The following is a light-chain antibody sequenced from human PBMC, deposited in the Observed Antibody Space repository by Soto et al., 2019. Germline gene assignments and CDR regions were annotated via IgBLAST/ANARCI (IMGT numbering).Light chain of an antibody. J-gene: IGKJ2*01. CDR3: QQYNNWPHT. CDR2: GVS. CDR1: QSVSSK. Sequence: EIVMTQAPATRSVSPGERATLACRASQSVSSKVAWFQQKPGQAPSLLIYGVSTRATGVPVRFSGSGSGTEFTPTLPRLPSADFAVYYCQQYNNWPHTFGQGTNVDSK. V-gene: IGKV3-15*01.